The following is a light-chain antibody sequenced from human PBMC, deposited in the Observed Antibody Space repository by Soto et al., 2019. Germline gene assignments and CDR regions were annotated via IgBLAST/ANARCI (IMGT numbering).Light chain of an antibody. V-gene: IGKV1-5*03. CDR2: KAT. J-gene: IGKJ2*01. CDR3: QQYNDFQYT. CDR1: QIIGSG. Sequence: DIPMTQSPSTLSASVGDGVTITCRASQIIGSGLAWYQQKPGKAPKLLIYKATNLQSGVPSRFSGSGSGTDFSLTISSLQPEDSATYFCQQYNDFQYTFGPGTKLEI.